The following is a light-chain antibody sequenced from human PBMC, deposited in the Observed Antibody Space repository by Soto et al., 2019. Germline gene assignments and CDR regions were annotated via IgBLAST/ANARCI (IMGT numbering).Light chain of an antibody. J-gene: IGLJ2*01. CDR2: EVS. CDR1: RSDVGGYNY. CDR3: CSYAGSIPVV. Sequence: QSALTQPASVSGSPGQSITISCTGSRSDVGGYNYVSWYQQHPGKAPQVLIYEVSNRPSGVSNRFSGSKSGNTASLTISGLQAEDEADYYCCSYAGSIPVVFGGGTKLTVL. V-gene: IGLV2-14*01.